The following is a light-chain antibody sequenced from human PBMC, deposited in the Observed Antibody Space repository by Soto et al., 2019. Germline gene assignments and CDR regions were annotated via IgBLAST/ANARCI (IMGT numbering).Light chain of an antibody. CDR2: WAS. CDR3: QQYFITPLT. Sequence: DIVMTQSPESLRVSLGERATISCTSTLTIYFLSNNSNYLAWYQQKTGQPPKLLVYWASTRESGDPDRFTGSGFGTYFTLTIDNVQPDDVAVYYCQQYFITPLTFGGGTRVDIK. V-gene: IGKV4-1*01. CDR1: LTIYFLSNNSNY. J-gene: IGKJ4*01.